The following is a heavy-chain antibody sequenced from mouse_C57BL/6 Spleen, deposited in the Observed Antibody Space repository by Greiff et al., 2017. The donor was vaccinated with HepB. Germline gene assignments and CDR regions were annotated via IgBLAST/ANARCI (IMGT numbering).Heavy chain of an antibody. CDR1: GYTFTDYY. J-gene: IGHJ2*01. CDR2: INPNNGGT. Sequence: VQLQQSGPELVKPWASVKISCKASGYTFTDYYMNWVKQSHGKSLEWIGDINPNNGGTSYNQKFKGKATLTVDKSSSTAYMELRSLTSEDSAVYYCAREERDWGQGTTLTVSS. CDR3: AREERD. V-gene: IGHV1-26*01.